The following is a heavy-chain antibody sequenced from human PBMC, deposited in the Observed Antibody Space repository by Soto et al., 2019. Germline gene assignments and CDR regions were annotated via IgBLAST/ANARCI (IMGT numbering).Heavy chain of an antibody. V-gene: IGHV3-21*01. D-gene: IGHD3-22*01. Sequence: GGSLRLSCVASGFTFSSYSMNWVRQAPGKGLEWVSSISSSSSYIYYADSVKGRFTISRDNAKNSLYLQMNSLRAEDTAVYYCARELAYYDSSGFLGYWGQGTLVTVSS. J-gene: IGHJ4*02. CDR2: ISSSSSYI. CDR1: GFTFSSYS. CDR3: ARELAYYDSSGFLGY.